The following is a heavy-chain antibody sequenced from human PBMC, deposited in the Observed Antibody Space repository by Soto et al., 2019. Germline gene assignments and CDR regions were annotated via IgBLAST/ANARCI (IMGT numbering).Heavy chain of an antibody. J-gene: IGHJ4*02. V-gene: IGHV4-59*01. Sequence: ETLSLTCAVYGGSISSYYWSWIRQPPGKGLGWIGYIYYSGSTNYNPSLKSRVTISVDTSKNQFSLKLSSVTAADTAVYYCATSTGYDFWSGYRYYFDYWGQGTLVTVSS. CDR1: GGSISSYY. CDR3: ATSTGYDFWSGYRYYFDY. D-gene: IGHD3-3*01. CDR2: IYYSGST.